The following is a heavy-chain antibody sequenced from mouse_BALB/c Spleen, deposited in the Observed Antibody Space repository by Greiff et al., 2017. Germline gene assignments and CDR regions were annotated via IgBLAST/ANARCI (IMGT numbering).Heavy chain of an antibody. CDR1: GYSITSDYA. CDR3: ARDYYGYGFAY. J-gene: IGHJ3*01. D-gene: IGHD1-2*01. Sequence: EVQLQESGPGLVKPSQSLSLTCTVTGYSITSDYAWNWIRQFPGNKLEWMGYISYSGSTSYNPSLKSRISITRDTSKNQFFLQLNSVTTEDTATYYCARDYYGYGFAYWGQGTLVTVSA. CDR2: ISYSGST. V-gene: IGHV3-2*02.